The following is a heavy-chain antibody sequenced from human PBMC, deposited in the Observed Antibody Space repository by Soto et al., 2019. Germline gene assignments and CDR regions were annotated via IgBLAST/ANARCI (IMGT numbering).Heavy chain of an antibody. CDR3: ARVVYGDYRYYYYYMDV. Sequence: PSETLSLTCTVSGGSISSSSYYWGWIRQPPGKGLEWIGSIYYSGSTYYNPSLKSRVTISVDTSKNQFSLKLSSVTAADTAVYYCARVVYGDYRYYYYYMDVWGKGTTVTVSS. J-gene: IGHJ6*03. V-gene: IGHV4-39*01. CDR1: GGSISSSSYY. CDR2: IYYSGST. D-gene: IGHD4-17*01.